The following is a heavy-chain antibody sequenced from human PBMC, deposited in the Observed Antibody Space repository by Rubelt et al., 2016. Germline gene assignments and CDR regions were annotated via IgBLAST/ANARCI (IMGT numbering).Heavy chain of an antibody. CDR2: TYYRSKWYN. CDR3: ASDGCSGGSCYEYYYYYGMDV. V-gene: IGHV6-1*01. D-gene: IGHD2-15*01. CDR1: GDSVSSNSAA. J-gene: IGHJ6*02. Sequence: GDSVSSNSAAWNWIRQSPSRGLEWLGRTYYRSKWYNDYAVSVKSRITINPDTSKNQFSLQLNSVTPEDTAVYYCASDGCSGGSCYEYYYYYGMDVWGQGTTVTVSS.